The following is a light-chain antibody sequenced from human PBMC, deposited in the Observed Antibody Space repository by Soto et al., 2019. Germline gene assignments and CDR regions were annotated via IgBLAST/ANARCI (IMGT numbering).Light chain of an antibody. CDR1: SSNIGAGYD. J-gene: IGLJ2*01. CDR2: EVS. Sequence: QSVLTQPPSVSGAPGQRVTISCTGSSSNIGAGYDAHWYQQLPGTAPKLIIYEVSKRPSGVPDHFSGSKSGNTASLTVSGLQADDEADYYCSSYGGSNHVVFGGGTKLTVL. CDR3: SSYGGSNHVV. V-gene: IGLV1-40*01.